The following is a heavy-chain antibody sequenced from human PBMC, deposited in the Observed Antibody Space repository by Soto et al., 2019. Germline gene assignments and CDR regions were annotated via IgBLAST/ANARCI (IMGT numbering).Heavy chain of an antibody. CDR2: ISSSSSYI. J-gene: IGHJ3*02. D-gene: IGHD3-22*01. V-gene: IGHV3-21*01. Sequence: GGSLRLSCAASGFTFSTYSMNWVRQAPGKGLEWVSSISSSSSYIYYADSLKGRFTISRDNAKNSLYLQMNSLRAEDTAVYYCARTEYYDTGGYYYIETDAFDIWGQGTMVTV. CDR3: ARTEYYDTGGYYYIETDAFDI. CDR1: GFTFSTYS.